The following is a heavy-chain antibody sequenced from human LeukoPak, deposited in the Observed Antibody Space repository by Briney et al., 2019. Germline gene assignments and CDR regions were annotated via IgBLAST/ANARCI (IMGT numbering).Heavy chain of an antibody. CDR3: ARRVTTSFPLDY. CDR1: GYGFSDYW. J-gene: IGHJ4*02. D-gene: IGHD4-17*01. CDR2: IYPGDSDT. Sequence: GESLKISCKGSGYGFSDYWIVWVRQMPGKGLEWMGIIYPGDSDTRYSPSFQGQVTISAHKSISTAYLQWSSLKASDTAMYYCARRVTTSFPLDYWGQGTLVTVSS. V-gene: IGHV5-51*01.